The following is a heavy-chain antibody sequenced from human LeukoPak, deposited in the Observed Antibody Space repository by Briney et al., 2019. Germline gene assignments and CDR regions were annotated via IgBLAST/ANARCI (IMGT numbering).Heavy chain of an antibody. CDR3: ARGWRDSSSWSLFDY. V-gene: IGHV3-53*05. Sequence: GGSLRLSCAASGFTVSSNYMSWVCQAPGKGLEWVSVIYSGGGTYYADSVKGRFTISRDNSKNTLYLQMNSLRSEDTAVYYCARGWRDSSSWSLFDYWGQGTLVTVSS. D-gene: IGHD6-13*01. CDR1: GFTVSSNY. J-gene: IGHJ4*02. CDR2: IYSGGGT.